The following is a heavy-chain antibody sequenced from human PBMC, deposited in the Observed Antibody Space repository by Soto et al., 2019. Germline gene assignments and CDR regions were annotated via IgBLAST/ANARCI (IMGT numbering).Heavy chain of an antibody. CDR3: SRDSGPSPVDAFDI. CDR1: GFMLSTFA. Sequence: PGGSLRLSCSTSGFMLSTFAMSWVRQAPGKGLEWVSHISGSSDTIFYSESVKGWFTIFRDNSKNTLYLELNSLRVEDTALYYCSRDSGPSPVDAFDIWGQGTMVTVSS. J-gene: IGHJ3*02. CDR2: ISGSSDTI. D-gene: IGHD1-26*01. V-gene: IGHV3-23*01.